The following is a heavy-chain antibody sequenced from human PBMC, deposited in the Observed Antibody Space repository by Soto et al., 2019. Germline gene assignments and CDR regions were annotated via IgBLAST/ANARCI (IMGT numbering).Heavy chain of an antibody. CDR3: ARVPRP. CDR1: GGSISSGGYS. V-gene: IGHV4-30-2*01. CDR2: IYHSGST. Sequence: QLQLQESGSGLVKPSQTLSLTCAVSGGSISSGGYSWSWIRQPPGKGLEWIGYIYHSGSTYYNPPLKCLVAISAARSKNQFSLKLSSVTAADTAVYYCARVPRPWGQGTLVTVSS. J-gene: IGHJ5*02.